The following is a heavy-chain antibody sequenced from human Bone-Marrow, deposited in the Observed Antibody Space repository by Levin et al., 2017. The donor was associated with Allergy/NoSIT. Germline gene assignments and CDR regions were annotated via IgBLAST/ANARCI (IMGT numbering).Heavy chain of an antibody. CDR1: GFNFSDRG. J-gene: IGHJ4*02. V-gene: IGHV3-33*01. D-gene: IGHD1-1*01. CDR2: IWYDGTDK. Sequence: GGSLRLSCAASGFNFSDRGMHWVRQAPGKGLEWVGIIWYDGTDKHYADSVRGRFIISRDNSKNTLYLQMNSLRAEDTAVYYCARDLDTSELFDSWGQGTLVTVSS. CDR3: ARDLDTSELFDS.